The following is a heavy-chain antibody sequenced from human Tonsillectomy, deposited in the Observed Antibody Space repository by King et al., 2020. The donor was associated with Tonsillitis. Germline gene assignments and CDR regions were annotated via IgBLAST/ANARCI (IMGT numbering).Heavy chain of an antibody. CDR3: AKDYYYDSSGYGY. CDR1: GFTFRSYG. D-gene: IGHD3-22*01. CDR2: ISYDGSKK. J-gene: IGHJ4*02. Sequence: VQLVESGGGEVQPGRSLRLSCAASGFTFRSYGRYWVRQAPGKGLEWGAVISYDGSKKNYADSVKARFTVSRDNFKNTLYLQMSSLRAEDTAVYYCAKDYYYDSSGYGYWGQGTLVTVSS. V-gene: IGHV3-30*18.